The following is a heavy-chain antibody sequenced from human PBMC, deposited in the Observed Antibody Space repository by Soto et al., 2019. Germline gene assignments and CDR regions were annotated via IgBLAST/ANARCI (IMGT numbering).Heavy chain of an antibody. J-gene: IGHJ4*02. D-gene: IGHD3-16*01. CDR2: IRSKAYGGTT. V-gene: IGHV3-49*03. CDR1: GFTFGDYA. CDR3: TRDQPGAYDYIWGSSGIFDY. Sequence: GGSLRLSCTASGFTFGDYAMSWFRQAPGKGLEWVGFIRSKAYGGTTEYAASVKGRFTISRDDSKSIAYLQMNSLKTEDTAVYYCTRDQPGAYDYIWGSSGIFDYWGQGTLVTVSS.